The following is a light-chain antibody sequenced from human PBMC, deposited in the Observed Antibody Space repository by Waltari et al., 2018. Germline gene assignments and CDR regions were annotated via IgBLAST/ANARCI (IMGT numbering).Light chain of an antibody. CDR3: MQALQTPSIT. V-gene: IGKV2-28*01. Sequence: DVVLTQSPLSLPVTPGEPASISCRSSQSLLHSNGYNYLDWYVQKPGKPPQLLIYLASSRASGVPDRFSGSGSGTDFTLRISRLEAEDVGVYYCMQALQTPSITFGQGTRLDIK. CDR1: QSLLHSNGYNY. CDR2: LAS. J-gene: IGKJ5*01.